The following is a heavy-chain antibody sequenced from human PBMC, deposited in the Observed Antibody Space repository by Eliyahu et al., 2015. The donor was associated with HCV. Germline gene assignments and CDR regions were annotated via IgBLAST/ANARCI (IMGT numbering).Heavy chain of an antibody. D-gene: IGHD4-17*01. CDR1: GGSITNYY. V-gene: IGHV4-59*01. J-gene: IGHJ6*02. CDR3: ARHSTVTENYYFGMDV. CDR2: IYHTGST. Sequence: QVQLQQSGPGRVKSSETLSLTCTVSGGSITNYYWSWIRQPPGKGLEWIGYIYHTGSTNYNPSLRSRVTISVDASKNQFSLNLISMTPADTAVYYCARHSTVTENYYFGMDVWGQGTTVTVFS.